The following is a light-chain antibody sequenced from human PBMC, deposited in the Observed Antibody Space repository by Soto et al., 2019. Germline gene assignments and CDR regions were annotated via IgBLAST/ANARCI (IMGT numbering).Light chain of an antibody. V-gene: IGKV3D-15*01. CDR3: QQYNNWAPFT. J-gene: IGKJ3*01. CDR1: QSVSSN. Sequence: EIVMTQSPATLSVSPGERATLSCRASQSVSSNLAWYQQKPGQAPRLLIYGASTRATGIPARFSGSGSGIEFTLSISSLQSEDFAVYYCQQYNNWAPFTFGPGTKVDIK. CDR2: GAS.